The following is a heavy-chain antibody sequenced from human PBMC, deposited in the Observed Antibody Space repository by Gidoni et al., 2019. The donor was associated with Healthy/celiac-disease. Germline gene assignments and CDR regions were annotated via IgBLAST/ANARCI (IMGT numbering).Heavy chain of an antibody. CDR1: GGSFSGYY. Sequence: QVQLQQWGAGLLKPSETLSLTCAVYGGSFSGYYWSWIRQPPGKGLEWIGEINHSGSTNYNPSLKSRVTISVDTSKNQFSLKLSSVTAADTVVYYCARTYTAMVRGRYFDYWGQGTLVTVSS. CDR2: INHSGST. J-gene: IGHJ4*02. V-gene: IGHV4-34*01. D-gene: IGHD5-18*01. CDR3: ARTYTAMVRGRYFDY.